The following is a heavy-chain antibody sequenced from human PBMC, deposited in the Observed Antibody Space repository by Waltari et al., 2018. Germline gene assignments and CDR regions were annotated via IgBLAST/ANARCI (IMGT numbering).Heavy chain of an antibody. CDR3: AVTLSAAPFYGLDV. CDR1: GDTLINYA. CDR2: IIPIFATV. J-gene: IGHJ6*02. V-gene: IGHV1-69*08. Sequence: QVQLVQSGAAVKKPGSSVMVSCKVSGDTLINYAIHWVRQAPGQGLEWVGRIIPIFATVNFAQKFQDRVTITAATSTSTAYMEVSSLRSDDTAMYYCAVTLSAAPFYGLDVWGQGTTVTVFS. D-gene: IGHD6-13*01.